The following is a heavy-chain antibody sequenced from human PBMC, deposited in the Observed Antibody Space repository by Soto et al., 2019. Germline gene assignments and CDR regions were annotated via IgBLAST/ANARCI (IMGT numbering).Heavy chain of an antibody. CDR2: MNPNSGNT. CDR1: GYTFTSYD. J-gene: IGHJ5*02. CDR3: ARKRRFMVRGKGWFDP. V-gene: IGHV1-8*01. D-gene: IGHD3-10*01. Sequence: QVQLVQSGAEVKKPGASVKVSCKASGYTFTSYDINWVRQATGQGLEWMGWMNPNSGNTGYAKKFQGRVTMTRNTSISTAYMELSSLRSEDTAVYYCARKRRFMVRGKGWFDPWGQGTLVTVSS.